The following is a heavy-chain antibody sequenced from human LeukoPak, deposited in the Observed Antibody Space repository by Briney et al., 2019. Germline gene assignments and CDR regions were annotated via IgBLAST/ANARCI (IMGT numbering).Heavy chain of an antibody. D-gene: IGHD3-22*01. CDR3: ARGVTMIVVVIHDWYFDL. V-gene: IGHV4-39*01. Sequence: SETLSLTCTVSGGSIGSSSYYWGWIRQPPGKGLEWIGSIYYTRSTYYNPSLKSRVTISVDTSKNQFSLKLTSVTAADTAVYYCARGVTMIVVVIHDWYFDLWGRGTLVTVSS. CDR1: GGSIGSSSYY. J-gene: IGHJ2*01. CDR2: IYYTRST.